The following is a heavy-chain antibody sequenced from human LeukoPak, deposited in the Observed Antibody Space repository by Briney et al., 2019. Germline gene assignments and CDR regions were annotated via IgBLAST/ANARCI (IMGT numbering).Heavy chain of an antibody. V-gene: IGHV1-69*01. CDR2: VIPIFGTA. Sequence: GASVKVSCKASGGTFSSYAISWVRQAPGQGLEWVGGVIPIFGTANYAQKFQGRVTITADESTSTAYMELSSLRSEDTAVYYCARDNSAMKDYYYMDVWGKGTTVTVSS. CDR1: GGTFSSYA. CDR3: ARDNSAMKDYYYMDV. J-gene: IGHJ6*03.